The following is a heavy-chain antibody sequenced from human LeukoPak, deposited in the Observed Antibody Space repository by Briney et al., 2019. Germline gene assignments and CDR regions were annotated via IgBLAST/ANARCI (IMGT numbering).Heavy chain of an antibody. CDR3: ASGYSSGYYYYMDV. CDR2: IYPGDSDT. D-gene: IGHD2-21*01. Sequence: LGESLKISCKVSAYSFTSYWIGWVRQMPGKGLEWMGIIYPGDSDTRYSPSYQGQVTIPADKSISTAYRQWSSLKASDTAMYYCASGYSSGYYYYMDVWGKGTTVTISS. V-gene: IGHV5-51*01. CDR1: AYSFTSYW. J-gene: IGHJ6*03.